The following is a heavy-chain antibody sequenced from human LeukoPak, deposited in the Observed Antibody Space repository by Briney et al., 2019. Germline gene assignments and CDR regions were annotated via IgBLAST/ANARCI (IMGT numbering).Heavy chain of an antibody. V-gene: IGHV1-24*01. J-gene: IGHJ4*02. CDR3: ATVLGDPYYFDY. Sequence: ASVKVSCKVSGYTLTELSMHWVRQAPGKGLEWMGGFDPEDGETIYAQKFQGRVTMTEDASTDTAYMELSSLRSEDTAVYYCATVLGDPYYFDYWGQGTLVTVSS. CDR1: GYTLTELS. CDR2: FDPEDGET. D-gene: IGHD3-16*01.